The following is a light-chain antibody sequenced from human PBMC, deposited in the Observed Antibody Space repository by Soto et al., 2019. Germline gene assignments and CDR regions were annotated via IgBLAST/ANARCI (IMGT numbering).Light chain of an antibody. CDR1: SSDVGGYNY. V-gene: IGLV2-14*01. Sequence: QSVLTQPASVSGSPGQSITISCTGTSSDVGGYNYVSWYQQHPGKVPQLMIYDVSIRPSGISDRLSASKSGNMASLTISGLQAEDEADYYCSSYRVGGSYVFGTGTKVTVL. CDR3: SSYRVGGSYV. CDR2: DVS. J-gene: IGLJ1*01.